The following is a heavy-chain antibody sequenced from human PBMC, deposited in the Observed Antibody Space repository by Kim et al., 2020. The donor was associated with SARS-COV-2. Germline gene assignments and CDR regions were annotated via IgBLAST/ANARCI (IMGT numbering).Heavy chain of an antibody. V-gene: IGHV3-7*03. CDR2: IKEDGSVK. J-gene: IGHJ4*02. Sequence: GGSLRLSCAASGFIFSNYWMSWVRQAPGKGLEWVAIIKEDGSVKYYVDSVKGRFTISRDNARNSLYLQMDSLRVEDTAVYYCAEDYWRSLYYCGLGTQVT. CDR1: GFIFSNYW. D-gene: IGHD3-3*01. CDR3: AEDYWRSLYY.